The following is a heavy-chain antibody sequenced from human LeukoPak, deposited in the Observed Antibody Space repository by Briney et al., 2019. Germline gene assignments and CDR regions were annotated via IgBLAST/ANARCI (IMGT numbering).Heavy chain of an antibody. V-gene: IGHV3-74*01. CDR3: AKCVTGWPNWFDP. J-gene: IGHJ5*02. D-gene: IGHD6-19*01. CDR1: GFSFSGHW. Sequence: PGGSLRLSCTASGFSFSGHWMHWARQLPGKGLVWVSRISPTGSTTSYADSVKGRFTVSRDNAKNTLYLQVNNLRAEDTAVYYCAKCVTGWPNWFDPWGQGTLVTVSS. CDR2: ISPTGSTT.